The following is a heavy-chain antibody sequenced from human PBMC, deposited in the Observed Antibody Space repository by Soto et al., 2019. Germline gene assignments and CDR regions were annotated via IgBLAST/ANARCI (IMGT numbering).Heavy chain of an antibody. D-gene: IGHD2-15*01. CDR1: GFTFSTHE. CDR3: ARGAFDSAGYYRYAMDV. J-gene: IGHJ6*02. V-gene: IGHV3-13*01. Sequence: PGGSLRLSCAASGFTFSTHEMHWVRQATGKGLEWVSAIGTAGDTYYPGSVRGRFTISRENAKNSLYLEMNSLRAGDTAVYYCARGAFDSAGYYRYAMDVWGQGATVTVSS. CDR2: IGTAGDT.